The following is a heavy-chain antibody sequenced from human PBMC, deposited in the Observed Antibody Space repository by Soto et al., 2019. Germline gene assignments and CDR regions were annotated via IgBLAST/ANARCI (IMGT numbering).Heavy chain of an antibody. CDR3: ARGFSGRGGDYYYYGMDV. Sequence: GESLKISCKASGYIIKNYWIGWVRQMPGQGLEWMGIIFPDDSDTRYSPSFQGHVTISVDKSISTAYLQWSSLKASDTAMYYCARGFSGRGGDYYYYGMDVWGQGTTVTVSS. V-gene: IGHV5-51*01. CDR1: GYIIKNYW. CDR2: IFPDDSDT. J-gene: IGHJ6*02. D-gene: IGHD2-15*01.